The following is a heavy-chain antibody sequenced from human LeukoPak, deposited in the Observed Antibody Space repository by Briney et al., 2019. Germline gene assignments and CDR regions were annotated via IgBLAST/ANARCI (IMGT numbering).Heavy chain of an antibody. J-gene: IGHJ4*02. CDR1: GYTFTSYA. Sequence: GASVKVSCKASGYTFTSYAMHWVRQAPGQRLEWTGWINAGNGNTKYSQKFQGRVTITRDTSASTAYMELSSLRSEDTAVYYCARGATSPWVAYGYWGQGTLVTVSS. CDR2: INAGNGNT. CDR3: ARGATSPWVAYGY. V-gene: IGHV1-3*01. D-gene: IGHD5-24*01.